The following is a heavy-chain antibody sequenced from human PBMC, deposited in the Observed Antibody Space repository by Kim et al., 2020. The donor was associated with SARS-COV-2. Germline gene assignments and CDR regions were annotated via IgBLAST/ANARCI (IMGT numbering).Heavy chain of an antibody. Sequence: GGSLRLSCAASGFSVSANYMSWVRQAPGKGLEWVSFTYSGDSTYYADSVKGRFTISGDSSKNTVDLQMNSLRAEDTAFYYCTRGRPGRLTGYFDFWGQGT. J-gene: IGHJ4*02. CDR1: GFSVSANY. V-gene: IGHV3-53*01. CDR2: TYSGDST. CDR3: TRGRPGRLTGYFDF.